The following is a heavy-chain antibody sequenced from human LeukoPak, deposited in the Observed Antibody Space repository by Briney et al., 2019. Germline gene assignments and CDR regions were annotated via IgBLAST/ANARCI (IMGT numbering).Heavy chain of an antibody. D-gene: IGHD3-10*01. Sequence: SQTLSLTCAISGDSVSSNSAAWNWIRQSPSRGLEWLGRTYYRSKWYNDYAVSVKSRITINPDTSKNQFSLQLNSVTPEDTAVYYCARSRGSGSYFQYYYYYYYMDVWGKGTTVTISS. V-gene: IGHV6-1*01. CDR2: TYYRSKWYN. CDR3: ARSRGSGSYFQYYYYYYYMDV. J-gene: IGHJ6*03. CDR1: GDSVSSNSAA.